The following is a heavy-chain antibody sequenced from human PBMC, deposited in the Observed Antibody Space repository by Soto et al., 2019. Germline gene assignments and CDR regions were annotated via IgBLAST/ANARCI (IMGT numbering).Heavy chain of an antibody. CDR1: RFTFDDYA. CDR2: ISWNSGTI. Sequence: EVQLVESGGGLVQPGRSLRLSCAASRFTFDDYAMHWVRQPPGKGLEWVSGISWNSGTIGYADSVKGRFTISRDNAKNSLYLQINSLRADDTALYYCIRDAAVAATDAFHVWGQGTMVTVSS. D-gene: IGHD6-19*01. CDR3: IRDAAVAATDAFHV. V-gene: IGHV3-9*01. J-gene: IGHJ3*01.